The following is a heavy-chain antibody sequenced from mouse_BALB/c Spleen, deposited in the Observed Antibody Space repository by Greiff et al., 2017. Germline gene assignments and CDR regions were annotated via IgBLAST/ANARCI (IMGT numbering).Heavy chain of an antibody. Sequence: VHVKQSGPELVKPGASVKISCKASGYTFTDYNMHWVKQSHGKSLEWIGYIYPYNGGTGYNQKFKSKATLTVDNSSSTAYMELRSLTSEDSAVYYCARGQITTGFAYWGQGTLVTVSA. V-gene: IGHV1S29*02. D-gene: IGHD2-4*01. J-gene: IGHJ3*01. CDR1: GYTFTDYN. CDR3: ARGQITTGFAY. CDR2: IYPYNGGT.